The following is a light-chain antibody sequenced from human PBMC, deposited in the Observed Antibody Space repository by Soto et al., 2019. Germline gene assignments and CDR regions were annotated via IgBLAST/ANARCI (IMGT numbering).Light chain of an antibody. Sequence: QSVLTQPPSASGTPGQRVTISCSGSTSNIGSNTVNWYQQLPGTAPKLLIYSNNQRPSGVPERFSGSKSGTSASLAVSGLQSEDEADYYCAAWDGSLNGYVFGTGTKLTVL. J-gene: IGLJ1*01. CDR2: SNN. V-gene: IGLV1-44*01. CDR3: AAWDGSLNGYV. CDR1: TSNIGSNT.